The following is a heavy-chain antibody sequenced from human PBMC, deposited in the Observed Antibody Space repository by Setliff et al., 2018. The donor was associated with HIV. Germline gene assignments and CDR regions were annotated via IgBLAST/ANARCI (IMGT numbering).Heavy chain of an antibody. CDR3: ARQSSGSPEYFQH. V-gene: IGHV4-38-2*01. CDR1: NYSISSDSY. J-gene: IGHJ1*01. D-gene: IGHD1-26*01. CDR2: IYYSGST. Sequence: SETLSLTCAVSNYSISSDSYRGWIRQPPGKGLEWIGNIYYSGSTYYNPSLKSRVTISVDTSKNQFSLKVSSVTAADTAVYYCARQSSGSPEYFQHWGQGTLVTVSS.